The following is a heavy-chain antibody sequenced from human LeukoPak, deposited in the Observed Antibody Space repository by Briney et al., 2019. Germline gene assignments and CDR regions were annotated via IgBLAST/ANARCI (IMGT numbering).Heavy chain of an antibody. D-gene: IGHD3-22*01. J-gene: IGHJ4*02. Sequence: SETLSLTCTVSGGSLSSSSYYWGWIRQPPGKGLEWIGSIYYSGSTYYNPSLKRRVTISVDTSKNQYSLKLSSVTAADTAVFYCARQYYCDSSGYYFGYWGQGILVTVSS. CDR1: GGSLSSSSYY. CDR3: ARQYYCDSSGYYFGY. V-gene: IGHV4-39*01. CDR2: IYYSGST.